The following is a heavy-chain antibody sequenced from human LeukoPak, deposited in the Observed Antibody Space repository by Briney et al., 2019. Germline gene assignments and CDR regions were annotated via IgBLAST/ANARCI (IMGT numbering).Heavy chain of an antibody. V-gene: IGHV3-7*03. D-gene: IGHD3/OR15-3a*01. Sequence: GGSPRLSCVASGFSFGKYWMSWVRQAPGKGLEWVANIKLDGSEKNCVDSVKGRFTISRDNTKNSLYLQMNSLRAEDTAVFYCARDQYDTWSRRGNFDSWGQGTLVIVSS. CDR1: GFSFGKYW. CDR3: ARDQYDTWSRRGNFDS. CDR2: IKLDGSEK. J-gene: IGHJ4*02.